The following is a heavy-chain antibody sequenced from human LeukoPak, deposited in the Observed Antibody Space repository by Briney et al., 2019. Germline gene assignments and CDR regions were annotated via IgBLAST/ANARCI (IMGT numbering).Heavy chain of an antibody. J-gene: IGHJ4*02. CDR2: IFYTGST. D-gene: IGHD1-26*01. Sequence: SETLSLTCTASGGSISRHYLSWIRQPPGKGLEWIGFIFYTGSTNYNPSLKSRLTISVDTSKNQFSLKLSSLTAADTAVYFCARAASWYSYFDLWGQGVLVTVSS. V-gene: IGHV4-59*11. CDR1: GGSISRHY. CDR3: ARAASWYSYFDL.